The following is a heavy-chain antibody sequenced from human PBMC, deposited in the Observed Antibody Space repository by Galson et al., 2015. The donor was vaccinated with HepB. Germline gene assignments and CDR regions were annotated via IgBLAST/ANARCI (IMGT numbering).Heavy chain of an antibody. Sequence: SLRLSCAASGFTFSSYWMHWVRQAPGKGLVWVSRINSDGSSTSYADSVKGRFTISRDNAKNTLYLQMNSLRAEDTAVYYCARDRVVVPAAKYYYYYMDVWGKGTTVTVSS. CDR3: ARDRVVVPAAKYYYYYMDV. J-gene: IGHJ6*03. D-gene: IGHD2-2*01. CDR1: GFTFSSYW. V-gene: IGHV3-74*01. CDR2: INSDGSST.